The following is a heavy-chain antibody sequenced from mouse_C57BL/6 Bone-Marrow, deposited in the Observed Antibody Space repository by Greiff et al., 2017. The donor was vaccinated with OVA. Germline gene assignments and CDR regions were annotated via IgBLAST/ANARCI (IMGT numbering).Heavy chain of an antibody. J-gene: IGHJ1*03. CDR2: ISYSGST. V-gene: IGHV3-8*01. CDR3: AKFITTPGCHWYFDV. CDR1: GYSITSDY. Sequence: EVQLQESGPGLAKPSQTLSLTCSVTGYSITSDYWNWIRKFPGNKLEYMGYISYSGSTYYNPSLKSRISITRDTSKNQYYLQLNSVTTEDTATYYCAKFITTPGCHWYFDVWGTGTTVTVSS. D-gene: IGHD1-1*01.